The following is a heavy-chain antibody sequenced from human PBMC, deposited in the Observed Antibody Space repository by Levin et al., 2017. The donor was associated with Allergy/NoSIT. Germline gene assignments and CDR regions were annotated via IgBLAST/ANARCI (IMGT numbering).Heavy chain of an antibody. CDR3: ASSFDF. Sequence: GESLKISCAASRFTFSSSSMNWVRQAPGKGLEWVADIGSGGSPINYADSVKGRFTISRDNARNALYLQMNSLRDEDTAVYYCASSFDFWGQGTLVTVSS. J-gene: IGHJ4*02. CDR1: RFTFSSSS. V-gene: IGHV3-48*02. CDR2: IGSGGSPI.